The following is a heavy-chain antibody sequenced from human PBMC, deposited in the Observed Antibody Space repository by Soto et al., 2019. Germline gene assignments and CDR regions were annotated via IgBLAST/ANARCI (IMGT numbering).Heavy chain of an antibody. D-gene: IGHD3-10*01. CDR1: EFTFSGRS. Sequence: EVQLVESGGGLVQPGGSLRLSCAASEFTFSGRSVHWVRQAPGKGLVWVSGIDKVGTDSTYADSVKGRFTSSRDNAKNTVYLQMNRLRVEGTAVYYCARGWFGPDVWGKGTRVTVSS. CDR3: ARGWFGPDV. CDR2: IDKVGTDS. J-gene: IGHJ6*03. V-gene: IGHV3-74*01.